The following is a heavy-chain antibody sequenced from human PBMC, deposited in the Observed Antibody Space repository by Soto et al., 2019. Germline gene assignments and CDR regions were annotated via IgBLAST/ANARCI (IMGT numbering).Heavy chain of an antibody. CDR1: CGSLIGYY. CDR2: INHSVST. Sequence: SETLCLTCAVYCGSLIGYYWIWIRQPPGKGLEWIGEINHSVSTNYNPSLKSRVTISVDTSKNQFSLKLSSVTAADTAVYYCARGQYSGYEFYFDYWGQGTSVTVSS. D-gene: IGHD5-12*01. CDR3: ARGQYSGYEFYFDY. V-gene: IGHV4-34*01. J-gene: IGHJ4*02.